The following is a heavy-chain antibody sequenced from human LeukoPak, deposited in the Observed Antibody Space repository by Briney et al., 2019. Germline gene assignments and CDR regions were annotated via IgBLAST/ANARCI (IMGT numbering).Heavy chain of an antibody. D-gene: IGHD6-6*01. J-gene: IGHJ5*02. CDR2: INPSGGST. Sequence: SVKVSCKASGYTFTSYYMHWVRQAPGQGLEWMGIINPSGGSTSYAQKFQGRVTITRNTSISTAYMELSSLRSEDTAVYYCARASPYSSSYGWFDPWGQGTLVTVSS. CDR3: ARASPYSSSYGWFDP. V-gene: IGHV1-46*01. CDR1: GYTFTSYY.